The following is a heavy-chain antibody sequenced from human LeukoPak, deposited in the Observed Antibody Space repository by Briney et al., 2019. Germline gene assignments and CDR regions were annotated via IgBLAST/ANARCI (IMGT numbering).Heavy chain of an antibody. D-gene: IGHD3-3*01. Sequence: GASVKVSCKASGYTFTSYDINWVRQATGQGLEWMGWMNPNSGNTGYAQKFQGRVTITRNTSISTAYMELSSLRSEDTAVYYCGRGMTLWSGSSYGGYYYYMDVWGKGTTVTVSS. CDR1: GYTFTSYD. V-gene: IGHV1-8*03. CDR2: MNPNSGNT. CDR3: GRGMTLWSGSSYGGYYYYMDV. J-gene: IGHJ6*03.